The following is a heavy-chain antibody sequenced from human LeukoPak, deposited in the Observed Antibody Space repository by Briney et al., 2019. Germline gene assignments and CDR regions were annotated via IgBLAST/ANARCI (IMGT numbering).Heavy chain of an antibody. CDR2: IYYSGST. V-gene: IGHV4-31*03. J-gene: IGHJ3*02. Sequence: SETLSLTCTVSGGSISSGGYYWSWIRQHPGKGLEWIGYIYYSGSTYYNPSLKSRVTISVDTSKNQFSLKLSSVTAADTAVYYCARVSPGITMIVSGAFDIWGQGTMVTVSS. CDR1: GGSISSGGYY. CDR3: ARVSPGITMIVSGAFDI. D-gene: IGHD3-22*01.